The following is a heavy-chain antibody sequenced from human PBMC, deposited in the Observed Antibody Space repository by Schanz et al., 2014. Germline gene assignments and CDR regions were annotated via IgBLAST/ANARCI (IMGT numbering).Heavy chain of an antibody. CDR3: ARDGNYYGSRNYYKAPYYFDY. Sequence: EVQLVESGGGLVQPGGSLRLSCGGSGFTFTTHSMTWVRQAPGKGLEWVSGISGSGGSTYYADSVKGRFTISRDNSKTTLSLQMNSLSAEDTAIYYCARDGNYYGSRNYYKAPYYFDYWGQGTLXTVSS. CDR2: ISGSGGST. V-gene: IGHV3-23*04. D-gene: IGHD3-10*01. J-gene: IGHJ4*02. CDR1: GFTFTTHS.